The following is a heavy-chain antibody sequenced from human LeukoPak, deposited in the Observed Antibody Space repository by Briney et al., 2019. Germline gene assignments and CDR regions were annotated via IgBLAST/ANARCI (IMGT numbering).Heavy chain of an antibody. J-gene: IGHJ4*02. Sequence: SETLSLTCTVSGGAISSYYWGGISQPAGKRLEWIGRIYTTVSTKYNPSLTSLVTMSVDTSKYQFSLKLSSLSAAETAVYYCARDYKQDGQTPYFDYWGQGTLVTVSS. D-gene: IGHD3-10*01. CDR2: IYTTVST. CDR1: GGAISSYY. V-gene: IGHV4-4*07. CDR3: ARDYKQDGQTPYFDY.